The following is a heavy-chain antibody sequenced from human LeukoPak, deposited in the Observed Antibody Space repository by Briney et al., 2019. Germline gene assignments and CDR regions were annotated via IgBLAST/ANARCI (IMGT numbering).Heavy chain of an antibody. Sequence: PSETLSLTCSVSGGSISSYYWSWIRQPPGKGLEWIGYLYYSGSTNSNPSLKSRVTMSVDTSKNQFSLKLRSVTAADTAVYYCASSGIAAASSDYWGQGTLVTVSS. CDR2: LYYSGST. CDR1: GGSISSYY. J-gene: IGHJ4*02. CDR3: ASSGIAAASSDY. D-gene: IGHD6-13*01. V-gene: IGHV4-59*01.